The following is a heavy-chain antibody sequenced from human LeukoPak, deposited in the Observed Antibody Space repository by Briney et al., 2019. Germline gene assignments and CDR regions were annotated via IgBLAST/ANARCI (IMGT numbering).Heavy chain of an antibody. D-gene: IGHD2-21*02. V-gene: IGHV3-48*03. CDR2: ISNSGGDI. CDR1: GFTFSSHE. CDR3: AKEPRHCGGDCFSLLDY. J-gene: IGHJ4*02. Sequence: GGSLRLSCAASGFTFSSHEMNWVRQAPGKGLEWLSYISNSGGDINYADSVKGRFTISRDNAKNSLYLQMNSLRAEDTAVFYCAKEPRHCGGDCFSLLDYWGQGTLVTVSS.